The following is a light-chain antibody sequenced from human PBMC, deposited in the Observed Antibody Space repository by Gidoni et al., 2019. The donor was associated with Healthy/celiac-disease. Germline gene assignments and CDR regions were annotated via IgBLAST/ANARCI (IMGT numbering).Light chain of an antibody. Sequence: QSVLTQPPSASGTPGQRVTISCSGSRSNIGRNTVNWYQQLPGTAPKRLIYSNNQRPSGVPDRFSGAKSGTSASLAISGLQSEDEADYYCAAWDDSLNGNVVFGGGTKLTVL. J-gene: IGLJ2*01. CDR3: AAWDDSLNGNVV. CDR1: RSNIGRNT. V-gene: IGLV1-44*01. CDR2: SNN.